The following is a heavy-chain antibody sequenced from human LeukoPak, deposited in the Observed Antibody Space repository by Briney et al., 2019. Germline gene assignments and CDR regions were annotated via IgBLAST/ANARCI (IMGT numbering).Heavy chain of an antibody. V-gene: IGHV3-23*01. CDR3: VREYYGDL. J-gene: IGHJ4*02. Sequence: PGGSLRLSCAASGFTFSSCAMSWVRQAPGKGLEWVSGISGSGVSTYYADSVKGRFTISRDNSKNTLYLQMSSLRAEDTAVYYCVREYYGDLWGQGTLVTVSS. CDR2: ISGSGVST. CDR1: GFTFSSCA.